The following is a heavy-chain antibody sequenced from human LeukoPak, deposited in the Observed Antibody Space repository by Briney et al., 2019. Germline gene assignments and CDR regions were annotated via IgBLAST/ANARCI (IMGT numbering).Heavy chain of an antibody. CDR2: IRYDGSNK. CDR1: GFTFSSYG. D-gene: IGHD1-26*01. V-gene: IGHV3-30*02. J-gene: IGHJ4*02. Sequence: GGSLRLSCAASGFTFSSYGMHWVRQAPGKGLEWVAFIRYDGSNKYYADSVKGRFTISRDNSKNTLYLQMNSLRAEDTAVYYCAKDGVVREGATNPGVLWYFDYWGQGTLVTVSS. CDR3: AKDGVVREGATNPGVLWYFDY.